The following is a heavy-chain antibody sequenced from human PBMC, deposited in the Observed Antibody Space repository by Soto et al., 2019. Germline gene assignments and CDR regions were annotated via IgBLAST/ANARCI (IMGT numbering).Heavy chain of an antibody. CDR1: GFTFSSYG. J-gene: IGHJ6*02. D-gene: IGHD1-1*01. CDR3: AKDRGSGTTYYYYYGMDV. V-gene: IGHV3-30*18. Sequence: QVQLVESGGGVVQPGRSLRLSCAASGFTFSSYGMHWVRQAPGKGLEWVAVISYDGSNKYYADSVKGRFTISRDNSKNTLYLQMNSLRAEDTAVYYCAKDRGSGTTYYYYYGMDVWGQGTTVTVSS. CDR2: ISYDGSNK.